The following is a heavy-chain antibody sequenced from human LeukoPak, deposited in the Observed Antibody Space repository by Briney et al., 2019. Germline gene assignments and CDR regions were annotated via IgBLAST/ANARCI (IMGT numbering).Heavy chain of an antibody. V-gene: IGHV1-69*05. D-gene: IGHD7-27*01. CDR1: GGTFSSYA. J-gene: IGHJ4*02. Sequence: SVKVSCKASGGTFSSYAISWVRQAPGQGLEWMGGIIPIFGTANYAQKFQGRVTITTDESTSTAYMELSSLRSEDTAVYYCARYSGGLRSSTGDSFDYWGQGTLVTVSS. CDR3: ARYSGGLRSSTGDSFDY. CDR2: IIPIFGTA.